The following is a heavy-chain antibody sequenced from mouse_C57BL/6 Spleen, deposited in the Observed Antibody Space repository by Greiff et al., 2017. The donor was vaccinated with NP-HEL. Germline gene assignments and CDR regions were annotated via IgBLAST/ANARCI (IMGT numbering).Heavy chain of an antibody. V-gene: IGHV1-82*01. CDR1: GYAFSSSW. D-gene: IGHD2-2*01. CDR2: IYPGDGDT. J-gene: IGHJ4*01. CDR3: ARSGGYDVGYAMDY. Sequence: QVQLQQSGPELVNPGASVKISCKASGYAFSSSWMNWVKQRPGKGLEWIGRIYPGDGDTNYNGKFKGKATLTADKSSSTAYMQLSSLTSEDSAVYFCARSGGYDVGYAMDYWGQGTSVTVSS.